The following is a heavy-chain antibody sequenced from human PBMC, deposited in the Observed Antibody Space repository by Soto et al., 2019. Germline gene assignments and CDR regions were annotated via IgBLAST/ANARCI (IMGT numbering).Heavy chain of an antibody. D-gene: IGHD3-10*01. Sequence: ASVKVSCKASGYTFNFYGITWVRQAPGQGLEWMGWISGFNGNTNYAADLQGRVTMTTDTSTSTAYMELRGLRSDDTAVYYCARVLSVQGVIQFDYWGQGTLVTVSS. CDR1: GYTFNFYG. J-gene: IGHJ4*02. CDR3: ARVLSVQGVIQFDY. V-gene: IGHV1-18*01. CDR2: ISGFNGNT.